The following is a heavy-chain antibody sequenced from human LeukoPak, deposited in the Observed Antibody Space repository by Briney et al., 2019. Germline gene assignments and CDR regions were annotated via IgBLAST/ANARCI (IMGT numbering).Heavy chain of an antibody. V-gene: IGHV4-61*02. J-gene: IGHJ4*02. D-gene: IGHD5-18*01. CDR3: ARDLVDTVMSHLVLFDY. CDR2: IYISGST. CDR1: GGSIRSGSYY. Sequence: SQTLSLTCTVSGGSIRSGSYYWSWIRQSAGKGLEWIGRIYISGSTKYNPSLKSRVTISVDTSKNQFSLKLSSVTAADTAVYCCARDLVDTVMSHLVLFDYWGQGTLVTVSS.